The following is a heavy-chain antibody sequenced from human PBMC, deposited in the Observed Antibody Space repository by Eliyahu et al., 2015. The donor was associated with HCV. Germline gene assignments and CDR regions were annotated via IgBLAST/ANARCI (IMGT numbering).Heavy chain of an antibody. J-gene: IGHJ5*02. D-gene: IGHD3-3*01. CDR3: ASGTIFGPRGWFDP. V-gene: IGHV4-34*01. CDR2: INHSGST. CDR1: GGSFSGYX. Sequence: QVQLQQWGAGLLKPSETLSLTCXVYGGSFSGYXWSWIRQPPGKGLEWMGEINHSGSTNYNPSLKSRVTISVDTSKNQFSLKLSSVTAADTAVYYCASGTIFGPRGWFDPWGQGTLVTVSS.